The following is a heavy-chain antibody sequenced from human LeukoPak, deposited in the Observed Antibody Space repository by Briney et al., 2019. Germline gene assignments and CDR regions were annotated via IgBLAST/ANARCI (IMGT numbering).Heavy chain of an antibody. CDR1: GGSISSYY. V-gene: IGHV4-4*07. CDR3: ARTRGSSGWGDAFDI. CDR2: IYTSGST. J-gene: IGHJ3*02. Sequence: PSETLSLTCTVSGGSISSYYWSWIRQPAGKGLEWIGRIYTSGSTNYNPSLKSRVTMSVDTSKNQFSLKLSSVTAADTAVYYCARTRGSSGWGDAFDIWGQGTMVTVSS. D-gene: IGHD6-19*01.